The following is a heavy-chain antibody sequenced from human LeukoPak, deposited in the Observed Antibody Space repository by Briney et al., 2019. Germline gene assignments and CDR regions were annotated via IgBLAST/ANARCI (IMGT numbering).Heavy chain of an antibody. Sequence: SETLSLTCSVSGDSMSSGGYLWTWIRQHPEKGLEWIAYIFHNGGAYASPSLQSRLDISIDTSQKTFSLKMSSMTAADTAIYYCARLTCSGSSCSVGGGFDVWGQGTVVTVS. CDR2: IFHNGGA. J-gene: IGHJ3*01. V-gene: IGHV4-31*03. CDR3: ARLTCSGSSCSVGGGFDV. D-gene: IGHD3-3*01. CDR1: GDSMSSGGYL.